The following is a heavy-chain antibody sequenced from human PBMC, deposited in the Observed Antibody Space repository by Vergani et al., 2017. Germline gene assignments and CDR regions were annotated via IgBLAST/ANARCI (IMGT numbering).Heavy chain of an antibody. CDR3: VRDVRVSRT. CDR1: GITFWKFG. Sequence: EVDLVESGGGLAQPGGSLRLSCEASGITFWKFGMHWVRQGPGKGLEWVSGISWNSGAVDYADSVRGRFTISRDNSKNTLYLQMNNLRAADTAVYYCVRDVRVSRTWGQGTLVAVSS. CDR2: ISWNSGAV. J-gene: IGHJ3*01. V-gene: IGHV3-9*01.